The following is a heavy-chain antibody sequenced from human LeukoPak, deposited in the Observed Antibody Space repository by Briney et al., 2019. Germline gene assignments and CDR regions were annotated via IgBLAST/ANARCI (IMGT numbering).Heavy chain of an antibody. CDR3: ARVDTAMVRGYAFDI. J-gene: IGHJ3*02. CDR1: GGSISSSSYY. D-gene: IGHD5-18*01. Sequence: SETLSLTCTVSGGSISSSSYYWGWIRQPPGKGLEWIGSIYYSGSTNYNPSLKSRVTISVDTSKNQFSLKLSSVTAADTAVYYCARVDTAMVRGYAFDIWGQGTMVTVSS. CDR2: IYYSGST. V-gene: IGHV4-39*07.